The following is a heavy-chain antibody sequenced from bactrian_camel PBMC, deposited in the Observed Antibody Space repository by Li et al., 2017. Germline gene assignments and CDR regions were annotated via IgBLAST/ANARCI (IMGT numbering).Heavy chain of an antibody. Sequence: HVQLVESGRGLVQPGGSLRLSCATSGLIFSNYDMSWVRQAPGKGLEWVSGLHRDGGNTYYADSVKGRFTISRDNTKNTVWLRMNSLKPEDTAMYSCAAGPYKDYSPRGQGTQVTVS. D-gene: IGHD4*01. V-gene: IGHV3-2*01. CDR1: GLIFSNYD. CDR3: AAGPYKDYSP. J-gene: IGHJ4*01. CDR2: LHRDGGNT.